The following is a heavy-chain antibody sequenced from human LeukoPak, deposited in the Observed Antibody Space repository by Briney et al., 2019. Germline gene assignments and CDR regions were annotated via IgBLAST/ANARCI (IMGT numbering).Heavy chain of an antibody. V-gene: IGHV4-34*01. CDR1: GGSFSVHY. CDR2: INQSGST. CDR3: ATGYIGGFGKPDY. Sequence: SETLSLTCAVSGGSFSVHYWSWIRQPPGKGLEWIGEINQSGSTTYNPSLKSRVTLSVDTSKNQFSLTLSSVTAADTAVYYCATGYIGGFGKPDYWGQGTLVTVSS. D-gene: IGHD3-16*01. J-gene: IGHJ4*02.